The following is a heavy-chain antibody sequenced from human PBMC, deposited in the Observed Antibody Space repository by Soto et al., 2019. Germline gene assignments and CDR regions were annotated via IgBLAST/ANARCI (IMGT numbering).Heavy chain of an antibody. CDR2: ISYDGSNK. D-gene: IGHD1-1*01. CDR3: ARGTTTSAFSAMDV. J-gene: IGHJ6*02. CDR1: GFNFSNNA. V-gene: IGHV3-30-3*01. Sequence: ESGGGVVQPGRSLRLSCAASGFNFSNNAMDWVRQAPGKGLEWVAVISYDGSNKYIAESVKGRFTISRDNSKNTLFLQMNSLRAEDTAVYYCARGTTTSAFSAMDVWGQGTTVTVSS.